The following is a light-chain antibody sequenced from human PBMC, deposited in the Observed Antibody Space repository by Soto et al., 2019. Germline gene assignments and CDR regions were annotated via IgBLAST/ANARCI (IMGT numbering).Light chain of an antibody. V-gene: IGKV3-15*01. CDR2: DAI. CDR3: QQYNSYPPT. CDR1: QNIHNH. J-gene: IGKJ1*01. Sequence: DKLMSQSPVTLSVSQGARLTLCWRASQNIHNHMSWFLQKPGQTPRLLIYDAIIRAPDVPARFSGSGSGTEFTLTISSLQPDDFATYYCQQYNSYPPTFGQGTKVDIK.